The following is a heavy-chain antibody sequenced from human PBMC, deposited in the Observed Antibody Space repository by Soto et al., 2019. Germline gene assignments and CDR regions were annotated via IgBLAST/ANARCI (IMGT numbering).Heavy chain of an antibody. CDR2: ISNDGSNK. V-gene: IGHV3-30*18. D-gene: IGHD2-8*01. J-gene: IGHJ5*02. CDR3: AKQGAVYGDFDP. CDR1: GFSFSIYG. Sequence: QVQLLESGGGEVQPGRSLRLSCAASGFSFSIYGMHWVRQAPGKGLEWVAVISNDGSNKYYVDSVKGRFTFSRDNSKNTLYLQMNSLRAADTAIYYCAKQGAVYGDFDPWGQGTLVTVSS.